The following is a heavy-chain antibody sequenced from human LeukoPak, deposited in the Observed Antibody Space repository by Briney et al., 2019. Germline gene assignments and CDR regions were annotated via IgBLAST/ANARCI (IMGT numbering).Heavy chain of an antibody. D-gene: IGHD5-24*01. V-gene: IGHV4-39*01. J-gene: IGHJ5*02. CDR1: GGSISSSNYY. CDR2: IHYSGST. Sequence: PSETLSLTCTVSGGSISSSNYYWGWIRQPPGKGLEWIGSIHYSGSTYYSPSLKSRVTISVDTSKNQFPLKLSSVTAADTAVYYCARIIEMATIFAPFDPWGQGTLVTVSS. CDR3: ARIIEMATIFAPFDP.